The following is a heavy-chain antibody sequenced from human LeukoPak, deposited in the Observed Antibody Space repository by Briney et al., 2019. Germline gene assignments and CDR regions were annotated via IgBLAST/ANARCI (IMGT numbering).Heavy chain of an antibody. D-gene: IGHD2-15*01. CDR1: GFTFSNAW. Sequence: PGGSLRLSCAASGFTFSNAWMNWVRQAPGKGLEWVGRIKSKTDGGTTDYAAPVKGRFTISRDDSKNTLYLQMNSLKTEDTAVYYCTTGQPVGYCSGGSCYSNLAFDIWGQGTMVTVSS. J-gene: IGHJ3*02. CDR2: IKSKTDGGTT. CDR3: TTGQPVGYCSGGSCYSNLAFDI. V-gene: IGHV3-15*07.